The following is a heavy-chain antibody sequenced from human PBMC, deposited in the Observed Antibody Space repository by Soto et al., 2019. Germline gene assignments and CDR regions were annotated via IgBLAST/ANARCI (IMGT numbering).Heavy chain of an antibody. J-gene: IGHJ6*02. CDR1: GFSFSNFG. D-gene: IGHD6-19*01. V-gene: IGHV3-33*01. CDR2: IWYDGSNE. CDR3: ARDDIPGIAVATYGMDV. Sequence: GSLRLSCAASGFSFSNFGMHWVRQAPGKGLEWVAVIWYDGSNEYYADSVKGRFTISKDNSKNTLYLQMNSLRAEDTAVYYCARDDIPGIAVATYGMDVWGQGTTVTVPS.